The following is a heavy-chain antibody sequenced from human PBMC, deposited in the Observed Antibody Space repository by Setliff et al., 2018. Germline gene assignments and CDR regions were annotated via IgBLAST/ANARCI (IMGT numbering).Heavy chain of an antibody. CDR3: ARAYYGTVNGYSSYYGLDV. D-gene: IGHD3-9*01. CDR1: GFTFSSYW. J-gene: IGHJ6*02. V-gene: IGHV3-74*03. Sequence: GGSLRLSYAASGFTFSSYWMHWVRQDPGKGLVWVSRVNDDGSSAMYADSVKGRFTMSRDNAKNTLYLQMNSLRAEDTAVYYCARAYYGTVNGYSSYYGLDVWGQGTTVTVSS. CDR2: VNDDGSSA.